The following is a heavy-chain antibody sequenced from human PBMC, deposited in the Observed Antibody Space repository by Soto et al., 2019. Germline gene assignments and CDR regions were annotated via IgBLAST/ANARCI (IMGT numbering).Heavy chain of an antibody. CDR3: ARGEFGENIGNYYYYMDV. Sequence: ASVKVSCKASGYTFTSYDINWVRQATGQGLEWMGWMNPNSGNTGYAQKFQGRVTMTRNTSISTAYMELSSLRSEDTAVYYCARGEFGENIGNYYYYMDVWGKGTTVTVSS. J-gene: IGHJ6*03. CDR2: MNPNSGNT. D-gene: IGHD3-10*01. CDR1: GYTFTSYD. V-gene: IGHV1-8*01.